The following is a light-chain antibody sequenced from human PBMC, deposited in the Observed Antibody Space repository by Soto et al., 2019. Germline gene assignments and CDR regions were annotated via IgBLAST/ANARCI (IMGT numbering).Light chain of an antibody. Sequence: DIQMTQSPSSLSASVGDRVTITCRASQSISNYLDWYQLKPGKAPKLLIYAASSLQSGVPSRFTGSGSGTDFTLTISNLQAEDFATYYCHQNYNVPPWTFGQGTKVEIK. J-gene: IGKJ1*01. V-gene: IGKV1-39*01. CDR1: QSISNY. CDR3: HQNYNVPPWT. CDR2: AAS.